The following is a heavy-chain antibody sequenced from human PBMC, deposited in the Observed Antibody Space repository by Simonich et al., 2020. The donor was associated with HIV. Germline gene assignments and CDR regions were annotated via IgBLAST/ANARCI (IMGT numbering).Heavy chain of an antibody. CDR1: GFTFSSYA. J-gene: IGHJ4*02. V-gene: IGHV3-23*01. CDR3: AKDRYYNFWSGYYDY. D-gene: IGHD3-3*01. CDR2: IRGCGVRT. Sequence: EVQLLESGGGLVQPGGSLRLSCAASGFTFSSYAMSWVRQAQGKGLRWVSTIRGCGVRTYYADSVKGRFTISRDNSKNTLYLQMNSLRAEDTAVYYCAKDRYYNFWSGYYDYWGQGTLVTVSS.